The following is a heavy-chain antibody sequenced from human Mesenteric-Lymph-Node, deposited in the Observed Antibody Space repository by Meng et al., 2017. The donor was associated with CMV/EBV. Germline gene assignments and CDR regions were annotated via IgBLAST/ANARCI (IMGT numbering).Heavy chain of an antibody. CDR2: IYNDGRT. J-gene: IGHJ4*02. CDR1: GFTVRSNY. D-gene: IGHD1-26*01. CDR3: ANSVWG. V-gene: IGHV3-53*01. Sequence: GGSLRLSCAASGFTVRSNYMSWVRQAPGKGLEWVSVIYNDGRTYYADSVKGRFTISRDNSKNTLYLQMSSLRVEDTAIYYCANSVWGWGQGTLVTVSS.